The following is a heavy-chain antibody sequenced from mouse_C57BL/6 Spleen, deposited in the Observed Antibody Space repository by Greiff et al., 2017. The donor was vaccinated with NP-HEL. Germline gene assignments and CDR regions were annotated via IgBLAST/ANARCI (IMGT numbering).Heavy chain of an antibody. V-gene: IGHV1-64*01. J-gene: IGHJ1*03. CDR1: GYTFTSYW. CDR2: IHPNSGST. D-gene: IGHD2-3*01. Sequence: PLAELVKPGASVKLSCKASGYTFTSYWMHWVKQRPGQGLEWIGMIHPNSGSTNYNEKFKSKATLTVDKSSSTAYMQLSSLTSEDSAVYYCARGGYDGYFPSWYFDVWGTGTTVTVSS. CDR3: ARGGYDGYFPSWYFDV.